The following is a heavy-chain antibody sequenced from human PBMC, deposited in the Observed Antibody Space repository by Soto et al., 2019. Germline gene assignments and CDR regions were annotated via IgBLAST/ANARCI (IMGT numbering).Heavy chain of an antibody. CDR2: ISWNSGSI. J-gene: IGHJ4*02. D-gene: IGHD6-19*01. CDR3: AKDRGLVRSFYFDY. CDR1: GFTFDDYA. Sequence: ESGGGLVQPGRSLRLSCAASGFTFDDYAMHWVRQAPGKGLEWVSGISWNSGSIGYADSVKGRFTISRDNAKNSLYLQMNSLRAEDTALYYCAKDRGLVRSFYFDYWGQGTLVTVSS. V-gene: IGHV3-9*01.